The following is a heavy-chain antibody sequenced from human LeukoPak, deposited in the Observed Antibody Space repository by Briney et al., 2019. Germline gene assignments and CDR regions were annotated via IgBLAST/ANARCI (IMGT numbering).Heavy chain of an antibody. V-gene: IGHV4-61*02. Sequence: SQTLSLTCTVSGGSISSGSYYWSWIRQPAGKGLEWIGRIYTGGSTNYNPSLKSRVTISVDTSKNQFSLKLSSVTAADTAVYYCARAASGYDWGYFDYWGQGTLVTVSS. D-gene: IGHD5-12*01. CDR2: IYTGGST. CDR1: GGSISSGSYY. J-gene: IGHJ4*02. CDR3: ARAASGYDWGYFDY.